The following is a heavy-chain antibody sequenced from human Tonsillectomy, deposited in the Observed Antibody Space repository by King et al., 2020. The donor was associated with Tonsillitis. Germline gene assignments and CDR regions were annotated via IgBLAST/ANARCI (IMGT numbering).Heavy chain of an antibody. CDR3: ARTDWVYGDGALLDP. D-gene: IGHD4-17*01. CDR1: GGSISSYY. CDR2: IYYSGST. J-gene: IGHJ5*02. Sequence: VQLQESGPGLVKPSETLSLTCTVSGGSISSYYWSWIRQPPGKGLEWIGYIYYSGSTNYNPSLKSRVTISVDTSKNQFSLKLSSVTAADTAVYYCARTDWVYGDGALLDPWGQGTLVTVSS. V-gene: IGHV4-59*01.